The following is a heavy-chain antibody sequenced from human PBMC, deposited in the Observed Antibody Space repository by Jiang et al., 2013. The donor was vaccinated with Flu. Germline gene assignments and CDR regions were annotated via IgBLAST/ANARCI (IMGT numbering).Heavy chain of an antibody. CDR3: ARDDGSGWVNEHFHH. J-gene: IGHJ1*01. CDR1: GYIFSTYS. D-gene: IGHD6-19*01. CDR2: ISAASGNT. V-gene: IGHV1-3*01. Sequence: QSGAEVKKPGASVKISCKASGYIFSTYSIHWVRQAPGQRPAWMGWISAASGNTRYSQKFQGRVILTRDTSASTAYMELSSLTSEDTAVYYCARDDGSGWVNEHFHHWGQGTLVTVSS.